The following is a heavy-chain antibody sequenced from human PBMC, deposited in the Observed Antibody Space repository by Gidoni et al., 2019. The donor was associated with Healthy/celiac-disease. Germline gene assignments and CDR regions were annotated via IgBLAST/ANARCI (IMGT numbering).Heavy chain of an antibody. D-gene: IGHD1-7*01. V-gene: IGHV3-30*04. J-gene: IGHJ6*02. Sequence: QVQLVESGGGVVQHGECLRLSCSPSVFTFRRYTMHWVRQAPGKGLEWVAVISYDGSNKYYADSVKGRFTISRDNSKNTLYLQMNSLRAEDTAVYYCARDRYNWNYYYYYYGMDVWGQGTTVTVSS. CDR3: ARDRYNWNYYYYYYGMDV. CDR1: VFTFRRYT. CDR2: ISYDGSNK.